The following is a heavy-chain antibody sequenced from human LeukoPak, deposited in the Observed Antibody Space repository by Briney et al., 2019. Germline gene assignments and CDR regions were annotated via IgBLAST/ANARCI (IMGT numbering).Heavy chain of an antibody. CDR1: GFTFSSYS. CDR2: ISSSSRYI. D-gene: IGHD5-18*01. V-gene: IGHV3-21*01. Sequence: GGSLRLSCAASGFTFSSYSMNWVRQAPGQGLEWVSSISSSSRYIYYADSVKGRFTISRDNAKNSLYLQLNSLRAEDTAVYYCARDRVGVDTAMIFDYWGQGTLVTVSS. CDR3: ARDRVGVDTAMIFDY. J-gene: IGHJ4*02.